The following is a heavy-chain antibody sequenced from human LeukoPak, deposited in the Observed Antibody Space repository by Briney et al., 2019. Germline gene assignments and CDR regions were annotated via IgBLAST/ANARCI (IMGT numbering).Heavy chain of an antibody. J-gene: IGHJ5*02. Sequence: SSQTLSLTYTVSGGSLSSGSYYWSWIRQPAGKGLEWIGRIYTSGSTNYNPSLKSRVTISVDTSKNQFSLKLSSVTAADTAVYYCARDQSSSWYNNWFDPWGQGTLVTVSS. CDR2: IYTSGST. CDR3: ARDQSSSWYNNWFDP. CDR1: GGSLSSGSYY. D-gene: IGHD6-13*01. V-gene: IGHV4-61*02.